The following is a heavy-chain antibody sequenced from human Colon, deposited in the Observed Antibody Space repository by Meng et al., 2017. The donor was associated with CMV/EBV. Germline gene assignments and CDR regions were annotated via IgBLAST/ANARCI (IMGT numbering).Heavy chain of an antibody. V-gene: IGHV3-11*01. Sequence: WAASGFTFSDYYMSWIRQAPGKGLEWVSYISSSGSTTYYADSVKGRFTISRDNAKNSLHLQMNSLRADDTAMYYCARTSGPLRGVVWGQGTLVTVSP. J-gene: IGHJ4*02. D-gene: IGHD2-15*01. CDR3: ARTSGPLRGVV. CDR1: GFTFSDYY. CDR2: ISSSGSTT.